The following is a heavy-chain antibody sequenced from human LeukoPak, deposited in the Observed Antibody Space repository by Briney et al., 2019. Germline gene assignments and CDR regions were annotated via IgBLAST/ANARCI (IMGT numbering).Heavy chain of an antibody. J-gene: IGHJ6*02. V-gene: IGHV3-74*01. CDR2: INSDGSST. Sequence: GGSLRLSCAASGITFSNYWMHWVPKAPGKGLVWVSRINSDGSSTRYADSVKGRFTISRDNAKNTLYLQMNSLRAEDTAVYYCARDRYYGMDVWGQGTTVTVSS. CDR3: ARDRYYGMDV. CDR1: GITFSNYW.